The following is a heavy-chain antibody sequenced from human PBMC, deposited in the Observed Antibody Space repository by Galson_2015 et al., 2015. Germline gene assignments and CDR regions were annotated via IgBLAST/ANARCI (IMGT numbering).Heavy chain of an antibody. CDR1: GFTFSKYG. V-gene: IGHV3-30*18. CDR3: AKDPVAYCGGDCYSSDWGYYFDY. CDR2: ISYDGSKK. Sequence: SLRLSCAASGFTFSKYGMHWVRQAPGKGLEWVAVISYDGSKKYYAESVKGRFTISRDNSKNTLYLEMNSLRAEDTAVYYCAKDPVAYCGGDCYSSDWGYYFDYWGQGTLVTVSS. D-gene: IGHD2-21*02. J-gene: IGHJ4*02.